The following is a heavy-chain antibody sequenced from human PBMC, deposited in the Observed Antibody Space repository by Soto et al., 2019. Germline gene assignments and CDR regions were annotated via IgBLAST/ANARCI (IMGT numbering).Heavy chain of an antibody. CDR1: GFTFSSYA. J-gene: IGHJ4*02. V-gene: IGHV3-23*01. Sequence: LRLSCAASGFTFSSYAMIWVRQAPGKGLEWVSAISGSGGSKFYADSVKGRFTISRDSSKNTLFLQMNYLRAEDTAVYYCAKNIVVVPASIRTFDYWGQGTLVTVSS. D-gene: IGHD2-2*02. CDR2: ISGSGGSK. CDR3: AKNIVVVPASIRTFDY.